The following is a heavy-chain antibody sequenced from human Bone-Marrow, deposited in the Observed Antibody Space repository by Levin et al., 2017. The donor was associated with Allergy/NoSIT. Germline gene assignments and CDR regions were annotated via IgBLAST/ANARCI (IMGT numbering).Heavy chain of an antibody. Sequence: ASVKVSCKASGDIFSNFAFSWVRQAPGQGLEWMGGIIPMLGTAEVAQKFQGRVTISADDSTGTAYMELSSLRSEDTAVYYCVRDRSVVVGVASFYYMDVWGKGTMVTVSS. J-gene: IGHJ6*03. CDR2: IIPMLGTA. CDR1: GDIFSNFA. D-gene: IGHD2-15*01. V-gene: IGHV1-69*13. CDR3: VRDRSVVVGVASFYYMDV.